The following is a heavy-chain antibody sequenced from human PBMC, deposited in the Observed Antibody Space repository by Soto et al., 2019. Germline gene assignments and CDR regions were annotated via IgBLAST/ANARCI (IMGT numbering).Heavy chain of an antibody. J-gene: IGHJ6*02. CDR1: GYTFTSYG. Sequence: QVQLVQSGAEVKKPGASVKVSCKASGYTFTSYGISWVRQAPGQGLEWMGWISAYNGYTNYAQKLQGRVTMTTDTSTSTAYMELRSLRSDDTAVYYCARGVDYYGSGRHYYYGMDVWGQGTTVTVSS. D-gene: IGHD3-10*01. V-gene: IGHV1-18*01. CDR3: ARGVDYYGSGRHYYYGMDV. CDR2: ISAYNGYT.